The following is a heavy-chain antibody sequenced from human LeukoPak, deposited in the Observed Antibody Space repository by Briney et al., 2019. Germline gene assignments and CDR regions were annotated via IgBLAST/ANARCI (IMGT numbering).Heavy chain of an antibody. CDR1: GSTFSSYW. Sequence: GGSLRLSCAASGSTFSSYWMHWVRQAPGKGLVWVSRINSDGSSTSYADSVKGRFTISRDNAKNTLHLQMNSLRAEDTAVYYCARVVAVAAKDYWGQGTLVTVSS. CDR3: ARVVAVAAKDY. D-gene: IGHD6-19*01. V-gene: IGHV3-74*01. CDR2: INSDGSST. J-gene: IGHJ4*02.